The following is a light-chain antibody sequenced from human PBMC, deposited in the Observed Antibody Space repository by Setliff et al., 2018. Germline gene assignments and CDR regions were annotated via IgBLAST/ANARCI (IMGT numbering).Light chain of an antibody. V-gene: IGLV2-23*02. Sequence: QSALTQPASVSGSPGQSITISCTGTYSDVGKYNLVSWYQQHPGKAPKLILYDFTTRPSGVSDRFSGSKSANTASLTISGLQAEDEADYYCCSYAGSNNLVFGSGTKVTVL. J-gene: IGLJ1*01. CDR2: DFT. CDR3: CSYAGSNNLV. CDR1: YSDVGKYNL.